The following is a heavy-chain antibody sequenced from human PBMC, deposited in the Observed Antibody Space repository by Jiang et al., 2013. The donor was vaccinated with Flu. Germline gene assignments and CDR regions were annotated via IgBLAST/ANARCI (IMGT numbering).Heavy chain of an antibody. J-gene: IGHJ6*02. V-gene: IGHV4-59*01. CDR3: ARVPMVRGEIGYGMDV. CDR1: GGSISSYY. CDR2: IYYSGST. Sequence: SGSGLVKPSETLSLTCTVSGGSISSYYWSWIRQPPGKGLEWIGYIYYSGSTNYNPSLKSRVTISVDTSKNQFSLKLSSVTAADTAVYYCARVPMVRGEIGYGMDVWGQGTTVTVSS. D-gene: IGHD3-10*01.